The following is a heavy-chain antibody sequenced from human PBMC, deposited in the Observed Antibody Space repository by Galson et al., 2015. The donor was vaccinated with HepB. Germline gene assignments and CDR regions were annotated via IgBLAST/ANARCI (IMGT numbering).Heavy chain of an antibody. V-gene: IGHV3-30*04. CDR3: ARVPVRSNYEEPGDYYYYYMDV. Sequence: SLRLSCAASGFTFSSYAMHWVRQAPGKGLEWVAVISYDGSNKYYADSVKGRFTISRDNSKNTLYPQMNSLRAEDTAVYYCARVPVRSNYEEPGDYYYYYMDVWGKGTTVTVSS. D-gene: IGHD4-11*01. J-gene: IGHJ6*03. CDR2: ISYDGSNK. CDR1: GFTFSSYA.